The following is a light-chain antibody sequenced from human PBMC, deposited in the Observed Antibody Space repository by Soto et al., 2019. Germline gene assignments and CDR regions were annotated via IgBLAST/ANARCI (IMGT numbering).Light chain of an antibody. CDR1: SSDVGGYNY. V-gene: IGLV2-14*01. CDR2: EVS. J-gene: IGLJ1*01. Sequence: QSALTQPASVSGSPGQSITISCTGTSSDVGGYNYVSWYQQHPGKAPKLMIYEVSYRPSGVSNRFSGSKSGNTASLTISGLQPEDEADYYCSSYTSSGTLYVFGTGTKLTVL. CDR3: SSYTSSGTLYV.